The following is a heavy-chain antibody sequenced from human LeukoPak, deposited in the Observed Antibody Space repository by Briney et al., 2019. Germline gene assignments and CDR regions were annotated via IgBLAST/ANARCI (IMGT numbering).Heavy chain of an antibody. J-gene: IGHJ4*02. CDR3: ASGLVFDWLTLNY. D-gene: IGHD3-9*01. CDR2: ISLDDGSNQ. V-gene: IGHV3-30*04. Sequence: GGSLRLSCEASGFIFSTYAMHWVRQAPGKGLEWVAVISLDDGSNQYYAGSVKGRFTISRDNSKSTVYLQMNSLRAEDTAVYYCASGLVFDWLTLNYWGQGTLVTVSS. CDR1: GFIFSTYA.